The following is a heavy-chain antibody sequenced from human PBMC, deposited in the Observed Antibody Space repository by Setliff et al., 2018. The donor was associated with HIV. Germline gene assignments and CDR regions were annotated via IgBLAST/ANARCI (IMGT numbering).Heavy chain of an antibody. D-gene: IGHD3-3*01. V-gene: IGHV1-18*01. CDR2: ISAYSGNT. CDR3: ARVAWYYSFWSGLGDAFDI. J-gene: IGHJ3*02. Sequence: ASVKVSCKAPGYTFTSYGISWVRQAPGQGLEWMGWISAYSGNTNYAQKLQGRVTMTTDTSTSTAYMELRGLRSDDTAVYYCARVAWYYSFWSGLGDAFDIWGQGTMVTVSS. CDR1: GYTFTSYG.